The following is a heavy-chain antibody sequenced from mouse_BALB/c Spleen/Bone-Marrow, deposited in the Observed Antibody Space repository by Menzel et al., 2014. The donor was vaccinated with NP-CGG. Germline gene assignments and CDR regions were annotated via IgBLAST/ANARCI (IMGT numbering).Heavy chain of an antibody. V-gene: IGHV5-6-3*01. CDR2: INVNGDTT. D-gene: IGHD2-4*01. CDR1: GFTFXNYG. Sequence: EVKLVDSGGGLVQPGGSLKLSCAASGFTFXNYGMSWVRQTPDKRLEMIATINVNGDTTYHPDSVKGRFTISRDNVKNTLYLQMSSLKSEDTAMYYCARGYDYSSWFAYWGQGTLVTVSA. J-gene: IGHJ3*01. CDR3: ARGYDYSSWFAY.